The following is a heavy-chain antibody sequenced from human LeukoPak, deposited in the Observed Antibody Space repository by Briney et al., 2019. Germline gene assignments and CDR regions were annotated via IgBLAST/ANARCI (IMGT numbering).Heavy chain of an antibody. CDR3: ARARYCSSTSCSDAFDI. CDR2: IYTSGST. D-gene: IGHD2-2*01. Sequence: SQTLSLTCTVSGGSISSGSYYWSWIRQPAGKGLEWIGRIYTSGSTNCNPSLKSRVTISVDTSKNQFSLKLSSVTAADTAVYYCARARYCSSTSCSDAFDIWGQGTMVTVSS. J-gene: IGHJ3*02. CDR1: GGSISSGSYY. V-gene: IGHV4-61*02.